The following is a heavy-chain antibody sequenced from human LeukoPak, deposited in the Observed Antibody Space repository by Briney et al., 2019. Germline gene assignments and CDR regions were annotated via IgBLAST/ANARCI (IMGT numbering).Heavy chain of an antibody. J-gene: IGHJ3*02. CDR1: GFTFSGYW. D-gene: IGHD6-13*01. V-gene: IGHV3-7*01. CDR2: IKRDGSET. Sequence: PGGSLRLSCAASGFTFSGYWMTWVRQAPGKGLEWVANIKRDGSETHYVDSVKGRFTISRDNARNSLFLQMNSLRAEDTALYFCVRDDGGKYSAGWYDAFDIWGQGTMVTVSS. CDR3: VRDDGGKYSAGWYDAFDI.